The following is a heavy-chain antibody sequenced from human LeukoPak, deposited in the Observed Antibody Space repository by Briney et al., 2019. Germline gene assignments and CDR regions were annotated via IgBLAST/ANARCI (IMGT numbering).Heavy chain of an antibody. D-gene: IGHD6-6*01. CDR3: ARHGAARPAYFDY. Sequence: PSETLSLTCTVPGGSISSSSYYWGWIRQPPGKGLEWIGSIYYSGSTYYNPSLKSRVTISVDTSKNQFSLKLSSVTAADTAVYYCARHGAARPAYFDYWGQGTLVTVSS. CDR1: GGSISSSSYY. J-gene: IGHJ4*02. CDR2: IYYSGST. V-gene: IGHV4-39*01.